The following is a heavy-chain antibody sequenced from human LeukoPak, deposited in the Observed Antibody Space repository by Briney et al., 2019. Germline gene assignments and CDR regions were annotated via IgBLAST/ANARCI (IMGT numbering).Heavy chain of an antibody. CDR3: ARDTSRDGYNRFDC. J-gene: IGHJ4*02. CDR2: INPNNGAT. CDR1: GYTFTSYG. Sequence: EASVKVSCKASGYTFTSYGISWVRQAPGQWLEWVGWINPNNGATNHAQKFQGRVTMTRDTSISTAYMDLSRLTSDDTAVYYCARDTSRDGYNRFDCWGQGTLVTVSS. D-gene: IGHD5-24*01. V-gene: IGHV1-2*02.